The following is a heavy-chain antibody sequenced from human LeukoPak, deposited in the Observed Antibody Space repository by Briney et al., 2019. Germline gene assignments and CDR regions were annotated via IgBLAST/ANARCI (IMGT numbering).Heavy chain of an antibody. Sequence: SETLSLTCAVYGGSFSGYYWSWIRQPPGKGLEWIGEINHSGSTNYNPSLKSRVTISVDTSKNQFSLKLSSVTAADTAVYYCAGAMGSSYLDYWGQGTLVTVSS. V-gene: IGHV4-34*01. J-gene: IGHJ4*02. CDR1: GGSFSGYY. CDR3: AGAMGSSYLDY. D-gene: IGHD6-13*01. CDR2: INHSGST.